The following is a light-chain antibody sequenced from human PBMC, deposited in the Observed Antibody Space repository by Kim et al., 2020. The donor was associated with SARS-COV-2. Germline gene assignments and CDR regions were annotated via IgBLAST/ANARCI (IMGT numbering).Light chain of an antibody. V-gene: IGKV3D-11*01. CDR2: DAA. J-gene: IGKJ2*01. Sequence: GGGAGVGGGARGGVRSWWAWYQQRPGRARGVLIEDAAKGGTGVPGRCSGGGSGTDFTLTISSLEPEDFAVYFCQQRSNWPTFGQGTKLEI. CDR1: GGVRSW. CDR3: QQRSNWPT.